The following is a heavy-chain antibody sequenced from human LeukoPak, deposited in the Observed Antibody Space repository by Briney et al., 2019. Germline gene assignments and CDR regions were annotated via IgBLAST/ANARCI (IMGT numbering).Heavy chain of an antibody. Sequence: GASVKVFCKASGYTFTSYGISWVRQAPGQGLEWMGWISAYNGNTNYAQKLQGRVTMTTDTSTSTAYMELRSLRSDDTAVYYCARDGRIAVAGSQDYFDYWGQGTLVTVSS. D-gene: IGHD6-19*01. J-gene: IGHJ4*02. CDR2: ISAYNGNT. CDR1: GYTFTSYG. CDR3: ARDGRIAVAGSQDYFDY. V-gene: IGHV1-18*01.